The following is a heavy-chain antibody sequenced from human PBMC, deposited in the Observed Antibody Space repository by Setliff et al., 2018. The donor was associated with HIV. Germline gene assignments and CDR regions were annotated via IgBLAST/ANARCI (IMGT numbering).Heavy chain of an antibody. CDR3: AKGSPRYDSRGHPDS. J-gene: IGHJ4*02. Sequence: GGSLRLSCAASGFIFDDYAMHWVRQPPGKGLEWVSGISWNSGNIVYADSVKGRFTISRDNAKKSLYLQMNSLKTEDTALYYCAKGSPRYDSRGHPDSWGQGTLVTVSS. D-gene: IGHD3-22*01. CDR1: GFIFDDYA. V-gene: IGHV3-9*01. CDR2: ISWNSGNI.